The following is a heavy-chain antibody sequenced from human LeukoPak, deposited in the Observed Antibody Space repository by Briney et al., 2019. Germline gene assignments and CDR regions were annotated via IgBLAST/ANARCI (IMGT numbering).Heavy chain of an antibody. Sequence: PSETLSLTCAVYGVSFSGYYWSWIRQPPGEGLEWIGEINHSGSTNYNPSLKSRVTISVDTSKNQFSLRLSPVTAADTAVYYCARLYRWGSGTWYVSWFDPWGQGTLVTVSS. CDR3: ARLYRWGSGTWYVSWFDP. J-gene: IGHJ5*02. D-gene: IGHD6-13*01. CDR1: GVSFSGYY. CDR2: INHSGST. V-gene: IGHV4-34*01.